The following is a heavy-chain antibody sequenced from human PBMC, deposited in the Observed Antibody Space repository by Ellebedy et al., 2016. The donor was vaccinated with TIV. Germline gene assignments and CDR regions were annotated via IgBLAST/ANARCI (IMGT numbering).Heavy chain of an antibody. Sequence: GESLKISXKGSGYSFTSYWIGWVRQMPGKGLEWMGIIYPGDSDTRYSPSFQGQVTISADKSISTAYLQWSSLKASDTAMYYCARQEGGDGYNYFYYYGMDVWGQGTTVTVSS. CDR2: IYPGDSDT. J-gene: IGHJ6*02. CDR1: GYSFTSYW. V-gene: IGHV5-51*01. D-gene: IGHD5-24*01. CDR3: ARQEGGDGYNYFYYYGMDV.